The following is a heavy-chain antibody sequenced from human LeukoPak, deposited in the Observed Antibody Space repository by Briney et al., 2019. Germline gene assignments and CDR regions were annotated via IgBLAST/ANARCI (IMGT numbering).Heavy chain of an antibody. J-gene: IGHJ4*02. V-gene: IGHV4-4*02. CDR1: DGSISSTNW. CDR3: ARRYSPIDY. CDR2: NYHSEST. Sequence: PSETLSLTCAVSDGSISSTNWWSWVRQPPGKGLEWIGENYHSESTNYNPSLKSRVTMSVDQSKNQFSLKLSSVTAADTAVYYWARRYSPIDYWGQGTLVTVPS. D-gene: IGHD5-18*01.